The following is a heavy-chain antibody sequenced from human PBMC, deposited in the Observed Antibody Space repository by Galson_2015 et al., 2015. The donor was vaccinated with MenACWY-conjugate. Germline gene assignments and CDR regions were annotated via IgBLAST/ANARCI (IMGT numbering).Heavy chain of an antibody. V-gene: IGHV3-15*01. Sequence: SLRLSCAASGFTFSNAWMSWVRQAPGKGLEWVGRIKSKTDGGTTDYAAPVKGRFTISRDDSKNTLYLQMNSLKTEDTAVYYCTTDILPGRLAFDYWGQGTLVTVSS. D-gene: IGHD1-1*01. CDR1: GFTFSNAW. CDR2: IKSKTDGGTT. J-gene: IGHJ4*02. CDR3: TTDILPGRLAFDY.